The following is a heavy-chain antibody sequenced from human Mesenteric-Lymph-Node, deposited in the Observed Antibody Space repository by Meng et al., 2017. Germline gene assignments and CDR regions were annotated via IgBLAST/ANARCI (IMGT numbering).Heavy chain of an antibody. CDR2: ISSSGSTI. CDR1: GFTFSSYE. CDR3: VRDGRSGWHFDH. V-gene: IGHV3-48*03. Sequence: GASLKISCAASGFTFSSYEMNWVRQPPGKGLEWVSYISSSGSTIYYADSVKGRFTHSRDNARNLLDLQMNSLRAEDSAIYYCVRDGRSGWHFDHWGQGTMVTVSS. D-gene: IGHD6-19*01. J-gene: IGHJ4*02.